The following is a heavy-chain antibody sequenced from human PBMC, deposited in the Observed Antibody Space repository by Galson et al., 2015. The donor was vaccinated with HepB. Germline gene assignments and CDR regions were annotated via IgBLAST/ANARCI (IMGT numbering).Heavy chain of an antibody. Sequence: LSLTCTVSGGSISNSRYYWGWTRQPPGKGLEWIGHIYYNGNTYYNPSLKSRVTISVDTSKNQFSLKLSSVTAADTAVYYCARASPDSGNYGLPDAFDIWGQGTMVTVSS. V-gene: IGHV4-39*02. CDR2: IYYNGNT. CDR1: GGSISNSRYY. J-gene: IGHJ3*02. D-gene: IGHD3-10*01. CDR3: ARASPDSGNYGLPDAFDI.